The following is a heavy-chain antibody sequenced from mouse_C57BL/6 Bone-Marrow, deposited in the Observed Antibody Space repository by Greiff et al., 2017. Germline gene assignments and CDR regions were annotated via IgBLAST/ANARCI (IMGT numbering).Heavy chain of an antibody. V-gene: IGHV1-42*01. CDR2: INPSTGGT. D-gene: IGHD4-1*01. J-gene: IGHJ2*01. Sequence: EVQLQQSGPELVKPGASVKISCKASGYSFTSYYMNWVKQSPEKSLEWIGEINPSTGGTTYNQKFKAKATLTVDKSSSTAYMQLKSLTSEDSAVYYCARTGRVFDYWGQGTTLTVSS. CDR3: ARTGRVFDY. CDR1: GYSFTSYY.